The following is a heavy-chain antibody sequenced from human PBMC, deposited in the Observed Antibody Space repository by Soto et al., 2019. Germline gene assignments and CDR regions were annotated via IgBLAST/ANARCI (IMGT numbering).Heavy chain of an antibody. Sequence: QVQLQESGPGLVKPSETLSLTCTVSGGSMITYYWSWIRQSPGKGLEWIGYVHHSGSTLYNPSLRKRATVSLDRSTTQFFLKLTSVTAADTAFFYCAREVRDGSACYWDYWGQGILVSVSS. CDR3: AREVRDGSACYWDY. J-gene: IGHJ4*02. D-gene: IGHD6-19*01. CDR1: GGSMITYY. V-gene: IGHV4-59*01. CDR2: VHHSGST.